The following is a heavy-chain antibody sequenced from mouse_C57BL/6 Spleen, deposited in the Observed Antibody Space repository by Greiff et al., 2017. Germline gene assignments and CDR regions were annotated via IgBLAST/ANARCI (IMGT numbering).Heavy chain of an antibody. D-gene: IGHD4-1*01. CDR3: ARANWDYFDY. V-gene: IGHV1-69*01. CDR2: IDPSDSYT. Sequence: QVQLKQPGAELVMPGASVKLSCKASGYTFTSYWMHWVKQRPGQGLEWIGEIDPSDSYTNYNQKFKGKSTLTVDKSSSTAYMQLSSLTSEDSAVYYCARANWDYFDYWGQGTTLTVSS. J-gene: IGHJ2*01. CDR1: GYTFTSYW.